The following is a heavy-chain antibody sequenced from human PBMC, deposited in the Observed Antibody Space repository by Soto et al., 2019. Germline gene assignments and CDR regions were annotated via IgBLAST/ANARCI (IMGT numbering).Heavy chain of an antibody. J-gene: IGHJ6*02. Sequence: ETLSLTCTVSGGSISSYYWSWIRQPPGKGLEWIGYIYYSGSTNYNPSLKSRVTISVDTSKNQFSLKLSSVTAADTAVYYCARDLGMAHYYGMDVWGQGTTVTVSS. CDR1: GGSISSYY. V-gene: IGHV4-59*01. D-gene: IGHD7-27*01. CDR2: IYYSGST. CDR3: ARDLGMAHYYGMDV.